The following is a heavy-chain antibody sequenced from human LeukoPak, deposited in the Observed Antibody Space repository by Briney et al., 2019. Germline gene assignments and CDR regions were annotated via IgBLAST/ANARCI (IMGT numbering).Heavy chain of an antibody. D-gene: IGHD3-22*01. CDR1: GGSISSSSYY. CDR3: ARHHYDSSGYNRGYHY. J-gene: IGHJ4*02. V-gene: IGHV4-39*01. CDR2: FYYSGST. Sequence: SETLSLTCTVSGGSISSSSYYWGWIRQPPGKGLEWIGSFYYSGSTYYNPSLKSRVTISVDSSKNQFSLKLSSVTAADTAVYYCARHHYDSSGYNRGYHYWGQGTLVTVSS.